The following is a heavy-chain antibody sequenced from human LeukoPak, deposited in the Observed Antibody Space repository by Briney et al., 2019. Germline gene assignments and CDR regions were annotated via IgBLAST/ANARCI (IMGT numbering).Heavy chain of an antibody. Sequence: GGSLRLSCAASGFTFSSYAMNWVRQAPGKGLEWVSAINAGGGSTYYADSVKGRFTISRDNSKNTLYLQMNSLRAEDTAIYFCAKDRGTPMTVAHLFFDYWGQGTLVTVSS. D-gene: IGHD3-22*01. J-gene: IGHJ4*02. V-gene: IGHV3-23*01. CDR1: GFTFSSYA. CDR2: INAGGGST. CDR3: AKDRGTPMTVAHLFFDY.